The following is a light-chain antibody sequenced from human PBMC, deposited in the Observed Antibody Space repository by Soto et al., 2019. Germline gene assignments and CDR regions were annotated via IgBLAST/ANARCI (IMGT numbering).Light chain of an antibody. Sequence: DIQMTQSPSTLSASVGDRVTITCRASQDIDTSLAWFQQRPGKAPKLLIYAASGLETGVPSTLSGSGSGTEFTLTISSVQPDDFATYFCQHYDSFSWTFGQGTKVDIX. CDR3: QHYDSFSWT. CDR2: AAS. V-gene: IGKV1-5*01. CDR1: QDIDTS. J-gene: IGKJ1*01.